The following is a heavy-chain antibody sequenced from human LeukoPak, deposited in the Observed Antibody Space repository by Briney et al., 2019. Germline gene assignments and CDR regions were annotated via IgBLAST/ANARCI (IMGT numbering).Heavy chain of an antibody. CDR1: GFTFSSSE. V-gene: IGHV3-48*03. CDR2: IHTSGSVI. D-gene: IGHD1-26*01. Sequence: PGGSLRLSCAASGFTFSSSEMNWVRQAPGKGLEWVSYIHTSGSVIYYANSVKGRFTISRDNAKNSLYLQMNSLRADDTAVYYCVRWSSGLPPLTFDLWGQGTMVSVFS. CDR3: VRWSSGLPPLTFDL. J-gene: IGHJ3*01.